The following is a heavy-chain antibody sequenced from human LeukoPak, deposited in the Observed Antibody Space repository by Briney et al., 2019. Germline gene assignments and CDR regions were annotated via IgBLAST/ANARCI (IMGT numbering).Heavy chain of an antibody. CDR2: ISAYNGNT. J-gene: IGHJ5*02. CDR3: ARDPLAYCGGDCYSPFDP. Sequence: ASVKVSCKASGYTFTSYGISWVRQAPGQGLEWMGWISAYNGNTNYAQKLQGRVTMTTDTSTSTAYMELRSLRSDDTAVYYCARDPLAYCGGDCYSPFDPWGQGTLVTVSS. D-gene: IGHD2-21*02. CDR1: GYTFTSYG. V-gene: IGHV1-18*01.